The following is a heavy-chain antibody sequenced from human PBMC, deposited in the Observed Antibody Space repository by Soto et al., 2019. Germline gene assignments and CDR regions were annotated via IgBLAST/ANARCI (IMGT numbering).Heavy chain of an antibody. J-gene: IGHJ4*02. D-gene: IGHD2-15*01. V-gene: IGHV3-23*01. CDR2: ISGSGGST. CDR1: GFTFSSYA. Sequence: GGSLRLSCAASGFTFSSYAMSWVRQAPGKGLEWVSAISGSGGSTYYADSVKGRFTISRDNSKKTLYLQMNCLRAEDTGVYYCAKLGRVVVAARGEIGVPYYFDYWGQGTLVTVSS. CDR3: AKLGRVVVAARGEIGVPYYFDY.